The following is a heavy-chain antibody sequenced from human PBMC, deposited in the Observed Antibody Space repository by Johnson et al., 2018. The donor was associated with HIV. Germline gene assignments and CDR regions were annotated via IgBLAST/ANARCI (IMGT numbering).Heavy chain of an antibody. Sequence: RLSCAASGFTFDDYGMSWVRQAPGKGLEWVAFIRYDGSNKYFADSVKGRFTISRDNSKNTLYLQLNSLTAEDTAVYYCARAGIVFDIWGQGTMVTVSS. J-gene: IGHJ3*02. CDR3: ARAGIVFDI. V-gene: IGHV3-33*08. CDR2: IRYDGSNK. CDR1: GFTFDDYG. D-gene: IGHD2-15*01.